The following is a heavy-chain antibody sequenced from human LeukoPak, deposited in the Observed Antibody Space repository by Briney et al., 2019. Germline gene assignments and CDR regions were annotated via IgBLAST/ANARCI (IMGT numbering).Heavy chain of an antibody. D-gene: IGHD3-22*01. CDR1: GYTFTGYY. CDR2: INPRTGGT. Sequence: ASVKVSCKASGYTFTGYYMHWVRQAPGQGLEWMGWINPRTGGTNYAQNFQGRVTMTRDTSISTAYMELSRLRSDDTAVYYCALDSSGYDAFDIWGQGTMVTVSS. V-gene: IGHV1-2*02. CDR3: ALDSSGYDAFDI. J-gene: IGHJ3*02.